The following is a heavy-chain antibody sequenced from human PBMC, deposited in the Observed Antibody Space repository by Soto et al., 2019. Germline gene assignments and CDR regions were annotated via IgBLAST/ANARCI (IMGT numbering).Heavy chain of an antibody. CDR2: IYSGGST. V-gene: IGHV3-66*01. Sequence: EVQLVESGGGLVQPGGSLRLSCAASGFTVSSNYMSWVRQAPGKGLEWVSVIYSGGSTYYADSVKGRFTISRDNSKNTLYLQMNSLRDEDTAVYYCARTPYCSSTSCYYFDYWGQGTLVTVSS. D-gene: IGHD2-2*01. CDR3: ARTPYCSSTSCYYFDY. J-gene: IGHJ4*02. CDR1: GFTVSSNY.